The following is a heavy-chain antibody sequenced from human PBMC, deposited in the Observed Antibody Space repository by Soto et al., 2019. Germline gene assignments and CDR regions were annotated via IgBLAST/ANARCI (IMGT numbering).Heavy chain of an antibody. Sequence: GGSLRLSCAASGFTFSSYSMNWVRQAPNKGLEWVSYISSSSSTIYYADSVKGRFTISRDNAKNSLYLQMNSLRAEDTAVYYCARLPYYYGSGSYWLDPWGQGTLVTVSS. CDR2: ISSSSSTI. CDR3: ARLPYYYGSGSYWLDP. D-gene: IGHD3-10*01. V-gene: IGHV3-48*01. CDR1: GFTFSSYS. J-gene: IGHJ5*02.